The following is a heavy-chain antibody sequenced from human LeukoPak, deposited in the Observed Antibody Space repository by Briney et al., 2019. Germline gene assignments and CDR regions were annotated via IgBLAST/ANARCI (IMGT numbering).Heavy chain of an antibody. CDR3: ARLGLPYYFDY. J-gene: IGHJ4*02. Sequence: SETLSLTCAVYGGSFSGYYWSWIRQPPGKGLEWIGEINHSGSTNYNPSLKSRVTISVDTSKNQFSLKLSSVTAADTAVYYCARLGLPYYFDYWGQGTLVTVSS. V-gene: IGHV4-34*01. CDR1: GGSFSGYY. CDR2: INHSGST.